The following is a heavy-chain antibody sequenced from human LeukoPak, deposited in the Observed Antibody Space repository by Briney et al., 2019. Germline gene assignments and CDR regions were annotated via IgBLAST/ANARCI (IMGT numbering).Heavy chain of an antibody. D-gene: IGHD4-17*01. CDR2: IWYDGSKK. Sequence: GRSLRLSCAASGFTFSTYVMHWVRQAPGKRLEWVAVIWYDGSKKDYADSVKGRFTISRDNSKNTLYLQMNSLRAEDTAVYYCAREMNYGDYFDYWGQGTLVTVSS. CDR1: GFTFSTYV. V-gene: IGHV3-33*01. CDR3: AREMNYGDYFDY. J-gene: IGHJ4*02.